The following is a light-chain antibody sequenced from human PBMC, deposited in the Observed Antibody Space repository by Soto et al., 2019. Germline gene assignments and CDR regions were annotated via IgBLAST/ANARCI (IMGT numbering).Light chain of an antibody. V-gene: IGLV2-14*01. CDR1: SSDVGGYNY. CDR2: DVS. Sequence: QSALTQPASVSGSPGQSITISCTGTSSDVGGYNYVSWYQQHPGKAPKLMIYDVSNRPSGVSNRFSCSKSGNTASLTISGLQAEDEADYYCSSYTSSSGVFGTGTKLTVL. J-gene: IGLJ1*01. CDR3: SSYTSSSGV.